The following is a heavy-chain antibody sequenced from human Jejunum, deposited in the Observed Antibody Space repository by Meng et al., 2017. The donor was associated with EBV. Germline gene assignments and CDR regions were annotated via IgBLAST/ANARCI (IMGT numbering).Heavy chain of an antibody. Sequence: QEPLGQSGAEGRKPGSSVKVSCKASGDRFGTYSVSWVRQAPGQGLEWMGNTVPIFGTTSYAQKFQGRVTITADESTRTAFMELRNLRSEDSAMYYCARAGGDYEDYWGQGTLVTVSS. V-gene: IGHV1-69*15. J-gene: IGHJ4*02. CDR2: TVPIFGTT. CDR1: GDRFGTYS. CDR3: ARAGGDYEDY. D-gene: IGHD4-17*01.